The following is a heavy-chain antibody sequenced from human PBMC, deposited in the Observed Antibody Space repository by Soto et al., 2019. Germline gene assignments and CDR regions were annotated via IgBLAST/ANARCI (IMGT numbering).Heavy chain of an antibody. CDR3: AKAPYTSAWSEFDH. D-gene: IGHD6-19*01. CDR1: GLTFRNYA. Sequence: GGSLRLSCAASGLTFRNYAMTWVRQAPGKGLEWVSVISGGGGTTSYADSVKGRFTISRDNSKNTLYLQMNSLRAEDTAVYYCAKAPYTSAWSEFDHWGQGTLVTVSS. J-gene: IGHJ4*02. V-gene: IGHV3-23*01. CDR2: ISGGGGTT.